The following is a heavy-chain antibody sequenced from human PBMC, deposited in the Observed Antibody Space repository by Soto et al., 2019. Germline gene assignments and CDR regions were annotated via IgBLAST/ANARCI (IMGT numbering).Heavy chain of an antibody. CDR2: ISSSSSYI. J-gene: IGHJ4*02. CDR1: GFTFSSYS. Sequence: GGSLRLSCAASGFTFSSYSMNWVRQAPGKGLEWVSSISSSSSYIYYADSVKGRFTISRDNAKNSLYLQMNSLRAEDTAVYYCARDKDDAYYFDYWGQGTLVTVSS. CDR3: ARDKDDAYYFDY. V-gene: IGHV3-21*01. D-gene: IGHD1-1*01.